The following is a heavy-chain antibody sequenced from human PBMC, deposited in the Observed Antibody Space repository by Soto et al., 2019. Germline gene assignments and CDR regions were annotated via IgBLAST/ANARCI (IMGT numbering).Heavy chain of an antibody. CDR1: GFTFSAYY. D-gene: IGHD1-26*01. Sequence: PGGSLRLSCAASGFTFSAYYMGWIRQAPGKGLEWVSYISDSGSLTHYGDSVKGRFTISRDNAKASLYLQMDSLRAEDTAIYYCARALVLGVGALSQWGQGTLVTVSS. CDR3: ARALVLGVGALSQ. V-gene: IGHV3-11*01. J-gene: IGHJ4*02. CDR2: ISDSGSLT.